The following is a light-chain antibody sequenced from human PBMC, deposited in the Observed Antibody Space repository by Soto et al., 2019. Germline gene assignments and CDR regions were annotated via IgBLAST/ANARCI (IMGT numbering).Light chain of an antibody. V-gene: IGLV2-14*01. CDR1: SSDIGAYDH. Sequence: QSALTQPASVSGSPGQSITISCSGTSSDIGAYDHVAWFQQFPGKTPKLIIYSVSNRPSVVAYRFSGSKSGNTASLTISGLQAEDEADYYCISYTVSRSYVFGTGTKVTVL. J-gene: IGLJ1*01. CDR3: ISYTVSRSYV. CDR2: SVS.